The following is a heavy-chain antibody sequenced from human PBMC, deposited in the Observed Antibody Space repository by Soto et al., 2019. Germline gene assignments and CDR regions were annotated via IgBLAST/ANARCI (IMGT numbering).Heavy chain of an antibody. J-gene: IGHJ5*02. CDR1: EFTFTTYR. V-gene: IGHV3-21*01. CDR3: AKVRWELLRVGIPNWFDP. D-gene: IGHD1-26*01. CDR2: ISSSSSYI. Sequence: PGGSRRFSCAASEFTFTTYRMNWVRQPPGKGLEWVSSISSSSSYIYYADSVKGRFTISRDNAKNSLYLQMNSLRAEDTAVYYCAKVRWELLRVGIPNWFDPGGQGTLVTVSS.